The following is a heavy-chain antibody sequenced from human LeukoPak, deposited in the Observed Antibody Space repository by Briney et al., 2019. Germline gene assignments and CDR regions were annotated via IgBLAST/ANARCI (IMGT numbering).Heavy chain of an antibody. CDR2: IKQDGSEK. Sequence: PGGSLRLSCAASGFTSGNYWMSWVRQAPGKGLEWVAHIKQDGSEKYYVDSVKGRFTISRDNYKNTLYLQMNSLRAEDTAVYYCAKDQGIADPLDAFDIWGQGTMVTVSS. J-gene: IGHJ3*02. D-gene: IGHD6-13*01. CDR1: GFTSGNYW. V-gene: IGHV3-7*03. CDR3: AKDQGIADPLDAFDI.